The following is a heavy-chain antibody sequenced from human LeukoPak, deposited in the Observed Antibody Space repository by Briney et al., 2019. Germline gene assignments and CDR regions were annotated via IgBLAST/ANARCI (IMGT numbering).Heavy chain of an antibody. Sequence: GGSLRLSCAASGFTFNNYGMGWVRQAPGKGLEWVSAISGSGGSTYYADSVKGRFTISRDNSKNTLYLQMNSLRAEDTAVYYCAKRGYYYDSSGYYYFDYWGQGTLVTVSS. CDR1: GFTFNNYG. V-gene: IGHV3-23*01. CDR3: AKRGYYYDSSGYYYFDY. D-gene: IGHD3-22*01. CDR2: ISGSGGST. J-gene: IGHJ4*02.